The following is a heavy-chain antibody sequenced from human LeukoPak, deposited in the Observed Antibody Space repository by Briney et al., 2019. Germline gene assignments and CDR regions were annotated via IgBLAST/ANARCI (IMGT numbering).Heavy chain of an antibody. V-gene: IGHV1-18*01. CDR1: GYTFTNYG. CDR2: ISIYNGNT. J-gene: IGHJ3*02. Sequence: ASVKVSCKASGYTFTNYGISWVRQAPGQGLEWMCWISIYNGNTDYAHKLRGRVTITTDTSTSTAYMELRSLRSDATAVYYCARPQDPVVAATRSGAFDIWGQGTMVTVSS. CDR3: ARPQDPVVAATRSGAFDI. D-gene: IGHD2-15*01.